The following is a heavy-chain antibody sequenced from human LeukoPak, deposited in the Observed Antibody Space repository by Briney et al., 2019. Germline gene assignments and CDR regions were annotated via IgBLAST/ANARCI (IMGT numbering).Heavy chain of an antibody. D-gene: IGHD3-22*01. V-gene: IGHV1-18*01. CDR3: ARDGGYYDSSGFLDY. Sequence: ASVKVSCKASGYTFTSYGISWVRQAPGQGLEWMGWISAYNGNTNYAQKLQGRVTMTTDTSTSTAYMELRSLRSDDTAVYYCARDGGYYDSSGFLDYWGQGTPVTVSS. CDR2: ISAYNGNT. CDR1: GYTFTSYG. J-gene: IGHJ4*02.